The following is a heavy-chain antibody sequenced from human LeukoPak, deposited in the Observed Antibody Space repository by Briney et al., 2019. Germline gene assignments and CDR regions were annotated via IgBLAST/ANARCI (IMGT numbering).Heavy chain of an antibody. J-gene: IGHJ4*02. V-gene: IGHV1-46*01. CDR1: GYTFTSYN. Sequence: ASVKVSCKASGYTFTSYNMHWVRQAPGQGLEWMGIINPSGGSTSYAQKFQGRVTMTRDTSASTVYMELSSLRSEDTAVYYCARDPHENSSGWPYYFDYWGQGTLVTVSS. CDR3: ARDPHENSSGWPYYFDY. CDR2: INPSGGST. D-gene: IGHD6-19*01.